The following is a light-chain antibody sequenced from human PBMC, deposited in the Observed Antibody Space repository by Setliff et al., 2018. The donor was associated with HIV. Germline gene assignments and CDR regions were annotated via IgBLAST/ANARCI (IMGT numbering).Light chain of an antibody. CDR2: EVN. J-gene: IGLJ2*01. CDR3: SSCSSSSTVG. V-gene: IGLV2-18*02. Sequence: QSALAQPPSVSGSPGQSVPISCTGTSGDVGGYNCVSWYQQPPGTAPKLMISEVNNRPSGLPDRFSGSKSGNTASLTISGLQAEDEADYYCSSCSSSSTVGFGGGTKVTVL. CDR1: SGDVGGYNC.